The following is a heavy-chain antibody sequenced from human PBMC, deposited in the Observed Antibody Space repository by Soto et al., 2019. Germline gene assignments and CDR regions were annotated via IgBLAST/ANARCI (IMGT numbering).Heavy chain of an antibody. J-gene: IGHJ4*02. D-gene: IGHD3-9*01. CDR3: AHKGPEDWPLDY. CDR1: GFSLSTSGVG. V-gene: IGHV2-5*02. CDR2: IYWDDSK. Sequence: QITLKESGPTLVRPTQTLTLTCAFSGFSLSTSGVGVGWIRQPPGKALEWLAVIYWDDSKHYSPSLRCRLTITKDTSKNQVFLTMTNMDPMDTGTYYCAHKGPEDWPLDYWGQGTLVTVSS.